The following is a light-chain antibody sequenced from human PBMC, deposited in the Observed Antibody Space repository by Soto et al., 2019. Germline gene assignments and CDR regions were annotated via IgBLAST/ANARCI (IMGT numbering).Light chain of an antibody. V-gene: IGKV3-11*01. J-gene: IGKJ5*01. Sequence: EIVLTQSPATLSLSPGERATLSCRASQSVSRYLAWYQQKPGQAPRLLIYDASNRATGIPARFSGSGSGTDFTLTMSSLEPEDFAVYYCQQRSNWPLITFGQGTRLEIK. CDR1: QSVSRY. CDR3: QQRSNWPLIT. CDR2: DAS.